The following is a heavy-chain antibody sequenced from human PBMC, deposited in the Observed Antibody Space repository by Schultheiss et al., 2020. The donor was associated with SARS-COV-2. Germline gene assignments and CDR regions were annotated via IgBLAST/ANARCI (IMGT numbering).Heavy chain of an antibody. V-gene: IGHV4-34*01. CDR3: ARELSNYYDSSGYYYERAAFDY. J-gene: IGHJ4*02. CDR1: GGSFSGYY. D-gene: IGHD3-22*01. Sequence: SETLSLTCAVYGGSFSGYYWSWIRQPPGKGLEWIGSIYYSGSTNYNPSLKSRVTISVDTSKNQFSLKLSSVTAADTAVYYCARELSNYYDSSGYYYERAAFDYWGQGTLVTVSS. CDR2: IYYSGST.